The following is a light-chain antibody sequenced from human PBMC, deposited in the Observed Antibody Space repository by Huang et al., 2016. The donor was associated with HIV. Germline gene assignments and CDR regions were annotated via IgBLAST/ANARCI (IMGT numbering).Light chain of an antibody. J-gene: IGKJ2*01. CDR2: GAS. V-gene: IGKV3-15*01. CDR3: QQYNNWPPYT. Sequence: EIVMTQSPATLSVSPGERATLACRASQSVNSNLAWYQQKLGQAPRLLLYGASTRATDIPARFSGSGSGTEFTLTISSLQSEDFAVYYCQQYNNWPPYTFGQGTKLEIK. CDR1: QSVNSN.